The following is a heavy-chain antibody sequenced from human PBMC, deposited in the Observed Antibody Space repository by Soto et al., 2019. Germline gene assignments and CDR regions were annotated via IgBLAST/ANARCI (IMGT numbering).Heavy chain of an antibody. J-gene: IGHJ4*02. Sequence: PGGSLRLSCAASGFSFSNAWMSWARQAPGKGLEWLGHIKKKTDGGTADYAAPVKGRFTISRDDSKNTLYLQMNSLRTEDTAVYYCRTQWLDWGQGTLVTVSS. CDR2: IKKKTDGGTA. CDR1: GFSFSNAW. D-gene: IGHD6-19*01. V-gene: IGHV3-15*01. CDR3: RTQWLD.